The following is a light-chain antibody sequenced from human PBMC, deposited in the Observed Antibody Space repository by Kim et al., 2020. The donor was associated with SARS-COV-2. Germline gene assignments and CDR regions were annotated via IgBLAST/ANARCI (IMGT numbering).Light chain of an antibody. CDR2: DAS. CDR3: QQYVASPWT. Sequence: EIVLTQSPGTLSLSPGERATLSCRASQSVGSSYLAWYQQKPGQAPRLLIYDASNRATGNPDRFSGSGSGTDFTLTIGRLEPEDFAVYYCQQYVASPWTFGQGTKVDIK. J-gene: IGKJ1*01. V-gene: IGKV3-20*01. CDR1: QSVGSSY.